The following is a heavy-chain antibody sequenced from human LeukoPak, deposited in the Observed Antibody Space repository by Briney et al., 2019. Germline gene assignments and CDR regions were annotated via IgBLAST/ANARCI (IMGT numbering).Heavy chain of an antibody. D-gene: IGHD1-26*01. CDR3: ARERRSGSPDY. J-gene: IGHJ4*02. CDR1: GFTFSSYS. CDR2: ISSSSSTI. Sequence: GRSLRLSCAASGFTFSSYSMNWVRQAPGKGLEWVSYISSSSSTIYYADSVKGRFTISRDNAKNSLYLQMNSLRAEDTAVYYCARERRSGSPDYWGQGTLVTVSS. V-gene: IGHV3-48*04.